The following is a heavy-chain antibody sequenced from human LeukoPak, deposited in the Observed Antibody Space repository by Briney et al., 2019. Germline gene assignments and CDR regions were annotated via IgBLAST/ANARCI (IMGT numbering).Heavy chain of an antibody. CDR1: GGSISSYC. V-gene: IGHV4-34*01. CDR2: INHSGST. D-gene: IGHD6-19*01. Sequence: SETLSLTCTVSGGSISSYCWSWIRQPPGKGLEWIGEINHSGSTNYNPSLKSRVTISVDTSKNQFSLKLSSVTAADTAVYYCARGVIAVAGAYYYYYYYYMDVWGKGTTVTVSS. J-gene: IGHJ6*03. CDR3: ARGVIAVAGAYYYYYYYYMDV.